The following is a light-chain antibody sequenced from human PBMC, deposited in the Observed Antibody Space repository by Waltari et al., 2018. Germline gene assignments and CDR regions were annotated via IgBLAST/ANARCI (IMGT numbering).Light chain of an antibody. CDR3: QQVNTYPLYT. Sequence: AIQLTQSPSFLSASVGDRVTINCRASQGISSGLAWYQQKPGNPPQLLIYDTSSFKSGVPSRFSGSGSGTDFTLTIDSLQPEDFATYYCQQVNTYPLYTFGQGTKL. CDR2: DTS. CDR1: QGISSG. J-gene: IGKJ2*01. V-gene: IGKV1-13*02.